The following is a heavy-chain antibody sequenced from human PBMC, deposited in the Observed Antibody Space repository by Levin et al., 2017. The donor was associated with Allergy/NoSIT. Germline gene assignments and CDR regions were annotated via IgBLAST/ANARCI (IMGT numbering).Heavy chain of an antibody. CDR2: IDPRGNT. D-gene: IGHD3-10*01. CDR3: VRDGAKGRAGDAFDI. Sequence: GSLRLSCTVSGGSINNYFWSWIRQPAGKGLQWIGRIDPRGNTNYNPSLKSRVTMSVDTSKNQFSLKLSSVTAADTAVYYCVRDGAKGRAGDAFDIWSQGTMVTVTA. CDR1: GGSINNYF. J-gene: IGHJ3*02. V-gene: IGHV4-4*07.